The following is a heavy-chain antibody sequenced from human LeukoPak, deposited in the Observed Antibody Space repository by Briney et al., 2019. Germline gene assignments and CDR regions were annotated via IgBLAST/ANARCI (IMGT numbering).Heavy chain of an antibody. V-gene: IGHV4-38-2*02. CDR1: GYSISSGYY. CDR3: ARSQFSGNWFDP. Sequence: SETLSLTCTVSGYSISSGYYWGWIRQPPGKGLEWIGSIYHSGRTFYNPSLKSRVTISVDTSKNQFSLKLTSVTAADTALYYCARSQFSGNWFDPWGQGTLVTVSS. CDR2: IYHSGRT. J-gene: IGHJ5*02.